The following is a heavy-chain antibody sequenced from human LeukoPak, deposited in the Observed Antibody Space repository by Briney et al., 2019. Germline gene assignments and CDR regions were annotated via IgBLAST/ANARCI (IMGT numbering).Heavy chain of an antibody. CDR1: GFIFSSYS. CDR2: ISSSGSTI. J-gene: IGHJ6*04. V-gene: IGHV3-48*04. D-gene: IGHD3-10*02. Sequence: PGRSLRLSCAASGFIFSSYSMNWVRQAPGKGLEWVSYISSSGSTIYYADSVKGRFTISGDNAKNSLYLQMNSLRAEDTAVYYCAELGITMIGGVWGKGTTVTISS. CDR3: AELGITMIGGV.